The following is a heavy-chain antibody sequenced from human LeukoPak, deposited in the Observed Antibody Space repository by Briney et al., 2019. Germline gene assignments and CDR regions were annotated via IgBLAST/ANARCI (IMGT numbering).Heavy chain of an antibody. J-gene: IGHJ6*03. V-gene: IGHV3-23*01. D-gene: IGHD2-2*01. Sequence: PGGSLRLSCAASGFTFSSYGMNWVRQAPGKGLEWVSAISGSGGSTYYADSVKGRFTISRDNSKNTLYLQMNSLRAEDTAVYYCARDQAYPDYMDVWGKGATVTVSS. CDR2: ISGSGGST. CDR3: ARDQAYPDYMDV. CDR1: GFTFSSYG.